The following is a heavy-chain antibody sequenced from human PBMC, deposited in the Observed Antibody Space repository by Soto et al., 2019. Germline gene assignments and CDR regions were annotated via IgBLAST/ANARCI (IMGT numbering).Heavy chain of an antibody. CDR2: IYYSGST. V-gene: IGHV4-31*03. Sequence: LSLTCTVSGGSISSGGYYWSWIRQHPGKGLEWIGYIYYSGSTYYNPSLKSRVTISVDTSKNQFSLKLSSVTAADTAVYYCARVTTYYYDSSGYYYPYYFDYWGQGTLVTVSS. D-gene: IGHD3-22*01. CDR3: ARVTTYYYDSSGYYYPYYFDY. CDR1: GGSISSGGYY. J-gene: IGHJ4*02.